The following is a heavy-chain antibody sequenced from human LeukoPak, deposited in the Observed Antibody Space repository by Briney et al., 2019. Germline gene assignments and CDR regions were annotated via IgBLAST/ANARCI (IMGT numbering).Heavy chain of an antibody. CDR1: GGSISIYY. V-gene: IGHV4-59*08. J-gene: IGHJ5*02. Sequence: SETLSLTCTVSGGSISIYYWSWVRQPPGKGLEWIGYIYYIGSTNYNRSLKSRVTISVDTSKNHFYLKLSSVTAADTAVYYCARHNRIDGLWFGELGWFDPWGQGTLVTVSS. CDR3: ARHNRIDGLWFGELGWFDP. D-gene: IGHD3-10*01. CDR2: IYYIGST.